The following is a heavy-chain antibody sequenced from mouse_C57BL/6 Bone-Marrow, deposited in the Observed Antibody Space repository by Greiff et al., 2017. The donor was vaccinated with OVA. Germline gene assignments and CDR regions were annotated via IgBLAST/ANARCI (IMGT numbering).Heavy chain of an antibody. CDR3: ARLEDVFYAMDY. J-gene: IGHJ4*01. Sequence: QVQLQQPGAELVKPGASVKLSCKASGYTFTSYWMQWVKQRPGQGLEWIGEIDPSDSYTTYNQKFKGKATLTVDTSSSTAYMQRSSLTSEDSAVYYGARLEDVFYAMDYWGQGTSVTVSS. V-gene: IGHV1-50*01. CDR1: GYTFTSYW. CDR2: IDPSDSYT.